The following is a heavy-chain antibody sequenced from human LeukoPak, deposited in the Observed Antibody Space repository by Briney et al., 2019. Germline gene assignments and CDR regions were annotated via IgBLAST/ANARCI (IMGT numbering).Heavy chain of an antibody. V-gene: IGHV4-59*01. CDR1: GGSISSYY. J-gene: IGHJ4*02. CDR2: IYYSGST. CDR3: ARDIAAAGTGFDY. D-gene: IGHD6-13*01. Sequence: SETLSLTCTVSGGSISSYYWSWIRQPPGKGLEWIGYIYYSGSTSYNPSLKGRVTISVDTSKNQFSLKLSSVTAADTAVYYCARDIAAAGTGFDYWGQGTLVTVSS.